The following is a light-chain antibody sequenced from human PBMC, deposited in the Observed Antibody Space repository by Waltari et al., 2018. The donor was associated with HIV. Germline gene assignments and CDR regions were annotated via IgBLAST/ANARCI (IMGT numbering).Light chain of an antibody. J-gene: IGLJ2*01. CDR2: KDD. V-gene: IGLV6-57*01. Sequence: NFMLTQPHSVSESPGKTVTISCTRRSGSIASNYVQWYQQRPGRSPTTVIYKDDQRPPAGPDRFSGSIDSSANDASLTISGLRTEDEADYYCQSYGNENPVLFGGGTKLSVL. CDR1: SGSIASNY. CDR3: QSYGNENPVL.